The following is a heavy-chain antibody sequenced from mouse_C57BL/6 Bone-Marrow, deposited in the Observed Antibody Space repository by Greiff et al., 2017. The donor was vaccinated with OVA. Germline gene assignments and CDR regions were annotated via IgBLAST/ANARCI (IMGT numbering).Heavy chain of an antibody. CDR1: GYTFTDYE. CDR3: TRDGSSYRYYFDY. V-gene: IGHV1-15*01. D-gene: IGHD1-1*01. J-gene: IGHJ2*01. CDR2: IDPETGGT. Sequence: VQLVESGAELVRPGASVTLSCKASGYTFTDYEMHWVKQTPVHGLEWIGAIDPETGGTAYNQKFKGKAILTADKSSSTAYMELRSLTSEDSAVYYCTRDGSSYRYYFDYWGQGTTLTVSS.